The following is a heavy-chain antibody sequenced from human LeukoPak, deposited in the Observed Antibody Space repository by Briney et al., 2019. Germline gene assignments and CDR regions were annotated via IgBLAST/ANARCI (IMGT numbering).Heavy chain of an antibody. D-gene: IGHD3-22*01. CDR3: ARTSYDSSGYDIGYFDY. CDR2: IYTSGST. J-gene: IGHJ4*02. V-gene: IGHV4-4*09. CDR1: GGSISSYY. Sequence: PSETLSLTCTVSGGSISSYYWSWIRQPPGKGLEWIGYIYTSGSTNYNPSLKSRVTISVDTSKNRFSLKLGSVTDADTAVYYCARTSYDSSGYDIGYFDYWGQGTLVTVSS.